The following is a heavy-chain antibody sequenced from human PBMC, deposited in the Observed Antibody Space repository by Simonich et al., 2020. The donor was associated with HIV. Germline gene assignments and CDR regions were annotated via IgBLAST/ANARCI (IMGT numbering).Heavy chain of an antibody. CDR3: ARLTIAATGTGFDC. CDR2: ISWNSGSI. D-gene: IGHD6-13*01. CDR1: GFTFDDYA. J-gene: IGHJ4*02. Sequence: EVQLVESGGGLVQPGRSLRLSCAASGFTFDDYAMHWVRQTPGKGREWVSGISWNSGSIAYADSVKGRFTISRDNAKNSLYLQMNSLRPEDTALYYCARLTIAATGTGFDCWGQGTLVTVSS. V-gene: IGHV3-9*01.